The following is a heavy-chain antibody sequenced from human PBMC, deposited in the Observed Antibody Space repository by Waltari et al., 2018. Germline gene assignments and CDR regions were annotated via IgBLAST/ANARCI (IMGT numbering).Heavy chain of an antibody. V-gene: IGHV4-39*01. CDR1: GGSISSSSYY. D-gene: IGHD6-19*01. Sequence: QLQLQESGPGLVKPSETLSLTCTVSGGSISSSSYYWGWIRQPPGKGLEWIGSIYYSGSTYYNPSLKSRVTISVDTSKNQFSLKLSSVTAADTAVYYCARHYRPLAVAGTVAFDIWGQGTMVTVSS. CDR3: ARHYRPLAVAGTVAFDI. J-gene: IGHJ3*02. CDR2: IYYSGST.